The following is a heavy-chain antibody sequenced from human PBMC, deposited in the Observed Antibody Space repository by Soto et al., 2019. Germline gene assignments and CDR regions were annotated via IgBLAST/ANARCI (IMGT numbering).Heavy chain of an antibody. CDR3: AKDKTCSITTCLPFDY. D-gene: IGHD2-2*01. CDR2: ISGSGYST. Sequence: LRRSCADSGFTCISYAMSWVRQAPGKGLEWVSGISGSGYSTFYADSVKGRFTISRDNSQNTLYLQMSTLRAEDTAVYYCAKDKTCSITTCLPFDYWGQGTLVTVSS. J-gene: IGHJ4*02. V-gene: IGHV3-23*01. CDR1: GFTCISYA.